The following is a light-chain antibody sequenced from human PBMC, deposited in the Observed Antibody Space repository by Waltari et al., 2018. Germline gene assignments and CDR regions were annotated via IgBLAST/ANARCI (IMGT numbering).Light chain of an antibody. CDR1: QSISSW. J-gene: IGKJ4*01. Sequence: DIQMTQSPSTLSASVGDRVTITCRASQSISSWLAWYQQKPGKAPKPLIYKASSLESGVPSRFRGSGSGTEFTLTISSLQPDDFATYYCQQYNSYSFGGGTKVEIK. V-gene: IGKV1-5*03. CDR2: KAS. CDR3: QQYNSYS.